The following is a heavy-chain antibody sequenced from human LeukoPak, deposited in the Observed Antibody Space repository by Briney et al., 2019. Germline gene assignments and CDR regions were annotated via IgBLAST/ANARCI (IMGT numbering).Heavy chain of an antibody. CDR2: FDPEGGET. J-gene: IGHJ3*02. Sequence: ASVKVSCKVSGYTLTELSMHWVRQAPGKGLEWMGGFDPEGGETIYAQKFQGRVTMTEDTSTDTAYMELSSLRSEDTAVYYCAISRNYYDSRKSRAFDIWGQGTMVTVSS. V-gene: IGHV1-24*01. CDR3: AISRNYYDSRKSRAFDI. D-gene: IGHD3-22*01. CDR1: GYTLTELS.